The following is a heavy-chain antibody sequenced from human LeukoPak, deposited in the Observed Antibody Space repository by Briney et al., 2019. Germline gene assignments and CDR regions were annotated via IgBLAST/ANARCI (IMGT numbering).Heavy chain of an antibody. Sequence: GGSLRLSCAASGFTFGSYSMNWVRQAPGKGLEWVSFISSLSGTREYADSVKGRFTISRDNAKNSLYLQMNSLRSEDTAVYYCARGGDATGYWGQGTLVTVSS. CDR1: GFTFGSYS. J-gene: IGHJ4*02. CDR3: ARGGDATGY. V-gene: IGHV3-48*01. CDR2: ISSLSGTR. D-gene: IGHD3-10*01.